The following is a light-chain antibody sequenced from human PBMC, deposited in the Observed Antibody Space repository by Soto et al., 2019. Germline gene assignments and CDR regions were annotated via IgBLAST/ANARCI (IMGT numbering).Light chain of an antibody. CDR1: QAISNY. Sequence: DIQMTQSPSSLSASVGDRVTITCQASQAISNYLNWYQQKPGKAPKLLIYDASNLETGVPSRFSGSGSGTDFTFTISSLQPEDIATYYCQQYDNTPFGQGPKLEIK. CDR2: DAS. V-gene: IGKV1-33*01. CDR3: QQYDNTP. J-gene: IGKJ2*01.